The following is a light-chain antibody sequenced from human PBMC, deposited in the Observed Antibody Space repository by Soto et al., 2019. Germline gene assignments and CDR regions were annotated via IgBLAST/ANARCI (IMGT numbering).Light chain of an antibody. CDR1: QSVSNN. CDR2: RAS. J-gene: IGKJ2*01. CDR3: QQTYMVPYT. Sequence: EIVLTQSPAALSVSPGDSATLSCRASQSVSNNLAWYQQRPGQAPTLLIYRASERATGVPDRFSGRGSGTEFTLTISSLQSDDFVVYFCQQTYMVPYTFGQGTKVEI. V-gene: IGKV3-15*01.